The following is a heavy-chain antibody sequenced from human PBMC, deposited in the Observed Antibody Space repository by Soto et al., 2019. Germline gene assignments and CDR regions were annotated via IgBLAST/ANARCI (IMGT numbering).Heavy chain of an antibody. D-gene: IGHD1-26*01. CDR1: GFIFSSDW. CDR2: INSDGSNT. CDR3: ARGGRGAFHLDY. Sequence: EVQLVESGGGLVQPGGSLRLSCAASGFIFSSDWMHWVRQAPGKGLVWLSRINSDGSNTNYSDSVKGRFTISRDNARNTLFVKMNSLRAEDTGVFYCARGGRGAFHLDYGGQGILVTVSS. V-gene: IGHV3-74*01. J-gene: IGHJ4*02.